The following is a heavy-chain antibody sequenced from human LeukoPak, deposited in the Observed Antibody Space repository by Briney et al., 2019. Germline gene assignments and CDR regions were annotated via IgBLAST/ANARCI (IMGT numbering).Heavy chain of an antibody. Sequence: DSVTVSCNASGYTFTSYGISWVRQPPGQGLEWMGWISAYDGNTNYAQKLQGRVTMTTDTATSTAHMELRSRRSDDTAVYYCARVGAVVITTYYFDDGSEGTLVTVYS. V-gene: IGHV1-18*01. CDR1: GYTFTSYG. CDR2: ISAYDGNT. D-gene: IGHD3-22*01. CDR3: ARVGAVVITTYYFDD. J-gene: IGHJ4*02.